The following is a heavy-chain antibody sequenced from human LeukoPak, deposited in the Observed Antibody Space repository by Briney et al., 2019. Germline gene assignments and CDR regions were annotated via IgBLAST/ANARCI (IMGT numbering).Heavy chain of an antibody. D-gene: IGHD2-15*01. V-gene: IGHV4-39*01. Sequence: SETLSLTXTVSGGSISSSSSFWGRIRQPPGKGLEWIATIYYSGTTYYNPYLRSRLTISVDTSKNQSSLKMSSVTAADTAVYYCARHPHHCDGGSCFPPDYWGQGALVTVSS. J-gene: IGHJ4*02. CDR2: IYYSGTT. CDR1: GGSISSSSSF. CDR3: ARHPHHCDGGSCFPPDY.